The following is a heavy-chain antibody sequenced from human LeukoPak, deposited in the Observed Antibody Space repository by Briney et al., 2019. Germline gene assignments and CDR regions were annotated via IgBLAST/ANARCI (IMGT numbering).Heavy chain of an antibody. Sequence: ASVKVSCKASGYTFTSYGISWVRQAPGQGLEWMGWISAYNGNTNYAQKLQGRVTMTTDTSTSTAYMELRSLRSDDTAVYYCARAGDSSSWYYYYYYYMGVWGKGTTVTVSS. V-gene: IGHV1-18*01. CDR3: ARAGDSSSWYYYYYYYMGV. CDR2: ISAYNGNT. D-gene: IGHD6-13*01. J-gene: IGHJ6*03. CDR1: GYTFTSYG.